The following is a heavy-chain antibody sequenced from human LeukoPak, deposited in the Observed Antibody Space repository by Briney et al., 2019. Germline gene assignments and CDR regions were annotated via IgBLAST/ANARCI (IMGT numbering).Heavy chain of an antibody. CDR2: IWSDGSNE. Sequence: PGGSLRLSCAASGIIFSSSGTHWVRQAPGKGLEWVAMIWSDGSNEYYADSVKGRFTISRDNSKNTLYLQMNSLRAEDTAVYYCARDKGLRSLDSWGQGTLVTVSS. D-gene: IGHD4-17*01. CDR1: GIIFSSSG. J-gene: IGHJ4*02. V-gene: IGHV3-33*01. CDR3: ARDKGLRSLDS.